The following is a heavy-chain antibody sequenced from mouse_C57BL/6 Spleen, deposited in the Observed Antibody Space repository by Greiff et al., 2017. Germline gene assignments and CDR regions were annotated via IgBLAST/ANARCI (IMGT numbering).Heavy chain of an antibody. CDR2: IDPNSGGT. CDR3: SRGGPTYYSNYYAMDY. V-gene: IGHV1-72*01. Sequence: QVQLQQPGAELVKPGASVKLSCKASGYTFTSYWMHWVKQRPGRGLEWIGRIDPNSGGTKYNEKFKRKATLTVDKPSSTASMQLSSLTSEDPAVYYCSRGGPTYYSNYYAMDYWGQGTSVTVSS. D-gene: IGHD2-5*01. CDR1: GYTFTSYW. J-gene: IGHJ4*01.